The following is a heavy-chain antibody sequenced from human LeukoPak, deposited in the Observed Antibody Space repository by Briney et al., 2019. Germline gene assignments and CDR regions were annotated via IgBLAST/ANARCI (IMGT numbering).Heavy chain of an antibody. CDR1: GSSVSSGSYY. V-gene: IGHV4-61*01. Sequence: SETLSLTCTVSGSSVSSGSYYWSWIRQPPGKGLEWIGYIYYSGSTNYNPSLKSRVTISVDTSKNQFSLKLSSVTAADTAVYYCARADPKGYSGYYFDYWGQGTLVTVSS. CDR2: IYYSGST. CDR3: ARADPKGYSGYYFDY. D-gene: IGHD5-12*01. J-gene: IGHJ4*02.